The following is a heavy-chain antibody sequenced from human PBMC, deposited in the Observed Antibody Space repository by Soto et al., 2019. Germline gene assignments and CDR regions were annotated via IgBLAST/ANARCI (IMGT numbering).Heavy chain of an antibody. CDR3: ARWWSGSRQGFDP. CDR2: IYYSGST. D-gene: IGHD3-3*01. V-gene: IGHV4-31*03. CDR1: GGSISSGDYY. J-gene: IGHJ5*02. Sequence: QVQLQESGPGLVKPSQTLSLTCTVSGGSISSGDYYWSWIRQHPGKGLEWIGYIYYSGSTYYNPSLKSRVTISVDTSKTQSSLKLSSGTAADTAVYYCARWWSGSRQGFDPWGQGTLVTVSS.